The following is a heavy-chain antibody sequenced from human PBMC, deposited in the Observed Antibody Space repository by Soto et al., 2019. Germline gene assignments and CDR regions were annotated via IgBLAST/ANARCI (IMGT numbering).Heavy chain of an antibody. V-gene: IGHV3-23*01. CDR1: GFTFSSYA. D-gene: IGHD2-21*02. CDR2: ISGSGGST. Sequence: EVQLLESGGGLVQPGGSLRLSCAASGFTFSSYAMSWVRQAPGKGLEWVSAISGSGGSTYYADSVKGRFTISRDNAKNSLYLQMNSLRAEDTALYHCARTEEGLGAFDIWGQGTMVTVSS. CDR3: ARTEEGLGAFDI. J-gene: IGHJ3*02.